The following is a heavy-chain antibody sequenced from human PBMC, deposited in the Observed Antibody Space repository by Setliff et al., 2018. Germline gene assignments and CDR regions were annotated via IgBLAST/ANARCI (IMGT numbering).Heavy chain of an antibody. Sequence: SVKVSCKASGGTFTNYAINWVRQAPGQGLEWMGGINPIFGTANYAQNFQGRVTITTDESTNTAYMELSSLRSEDTAMYYCAREKVVVVSATSYHYYMDVWGKGTTVTVSS. CDR2: INPIFGTA. CDR1: GGTFTNYA. CDR3: AREKVVVVSATSYHYYMDV. J-gene: IGHJ6*03. V-gene: IGHV1-69*05. D-gene: IGHD2-15*01.